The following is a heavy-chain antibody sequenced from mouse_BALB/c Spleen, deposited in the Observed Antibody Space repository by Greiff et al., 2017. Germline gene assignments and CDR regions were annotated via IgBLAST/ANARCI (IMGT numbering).Heavy chain of an antibody. CDR2: IRLKSNNYAT. V-gene: IGHV6-6*02. CDR1: GFTFSNYW. Sequence: EVKLQESGGGLVQPGGSMKLSCVASGFTFSNYWMNWVRQSPEKGLEWVAEIRLKSNNYATHYAESVKGRFTISRDDSKSSVYLQMNNLRAEDTGIYYCTRGDYGYRFAYWGQGTLVTVSA. D-gene: IGHD1-2*01. CDR3: TRGDYGYRFAY. J-gene: IGHJ3*01.